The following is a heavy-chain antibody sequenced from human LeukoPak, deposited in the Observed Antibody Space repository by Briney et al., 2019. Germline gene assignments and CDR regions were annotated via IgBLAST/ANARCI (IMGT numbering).Heavy chain of an antibody. Sequence: SVKVSCKASGGTFSSYAISWVRQAPGQGLEWMGGIIPIFGTANHAQKFQGRVTITADESTSTAYMELSSLRSEDTAVYYCARGGAYGGNSRDNWFDPWGQGTLVTVSS. CDR1: GGTFSSYA. CDR2: IIPIFGTA. CDR3: ARGGAYGGNSRDNWFDP. D-gene: IGHD4-23*01. J-gene: IGHJ5*02. V-gene: IGHV1-69*01.